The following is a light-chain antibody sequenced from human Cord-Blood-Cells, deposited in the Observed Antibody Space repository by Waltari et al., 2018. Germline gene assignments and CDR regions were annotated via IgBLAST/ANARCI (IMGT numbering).Light chain of an antibody. CDR2: EGS. J-gene: IGLJ1*01. CDR3: CSYAGSSTYV. Sequence: QSALTQPASVSVSPGQSITIPLTGTSSDVRSYTLVSWYQQHPGKAPKLMIYEGSKRPSGVSNRFSGSKSGNTASLTISGLQAEDEADYYCCSYAGSSTYVFGTGTKVTVL. CDR1: SSDVRSYTL. V-gene: IGLV2-23*01.